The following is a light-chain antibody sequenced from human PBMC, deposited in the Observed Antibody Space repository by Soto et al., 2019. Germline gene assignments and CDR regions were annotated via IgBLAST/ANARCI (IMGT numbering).Light chain of an antibody. J-gene: IGKJ5*01. CDR3: QQYNNWPPIT. CDR1: QSVSGN. Sequence: EIVMTQSPATLSVSPGERATLSCRASQSVSGNLAWYQQKPGQAPRLLIYGASTRATAIPARFSGSGSGTEFTLTTSSLQYEDFAVYYCQQYNNWPPITFGQGTRLEIK. CDR2: GAS. V-gene: IGKV3-15*01.